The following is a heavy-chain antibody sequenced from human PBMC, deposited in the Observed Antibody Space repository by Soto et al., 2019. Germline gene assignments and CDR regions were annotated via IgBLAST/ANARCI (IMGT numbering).Heavy chain of an antibody. CDR2: ISGSGGST. Sequence: GGSPSLACAASGFTFSSYAMSWVRQATGKGLEWVSAISGSGGSTYYADSVKGRFTISRDNSKNTLYLQMNSLRAEDTAVYYCAKVGVRVVPASFNVWGQGTTVTVSS. D-gene: IGHD2-2*01. CDR1: GFTFSSYA. J-gene: IGHJ6*02. CDR3: AKVGVRVVPASFNV. V-gene: IGHV3-23*01.